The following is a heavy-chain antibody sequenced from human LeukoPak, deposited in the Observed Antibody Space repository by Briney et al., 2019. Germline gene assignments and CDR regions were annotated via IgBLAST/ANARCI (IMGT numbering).Heavy chain of an antibody. V-gene: IGHV3-30*18. Sequence: GGSLRLSCAASGFTFSSYGMHWVRQAPGKGLEWVAVISYDGSIKYYADSVKGRFTISRDNSKNTLYLQMNSLRAEDTAVYYCAKGEYTTGTTSDYYGMDVWGQGTTVTVSS. CDR1: GFTFSSYG. CDR3: AKGEYTTGTTSDYYGMDV. J-gene: IGHJ6*02. CDR2: ISYDGSIK. D-gene: IGHD1-1*01.